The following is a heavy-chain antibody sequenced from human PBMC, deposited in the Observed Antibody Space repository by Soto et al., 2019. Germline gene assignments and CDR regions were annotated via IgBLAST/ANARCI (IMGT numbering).Heavy chain of an antibody. Sequence: XATLSLTCAVCGASIISGQWWTWFRQSPGKGLEWVGEIYESGITNYNPSLNGRLSISMDQSKNQFSLKLTSVTAADTALYFCARGFSMPDTSAKDPFYFYYGLNVCGQRTTVTVSS. J-gene: IGHJ6*02. CDR1: GASIISGQW. V-gene: IGHV4-4*01. CDR2: IYESGIT. CDR3: ARGFSMPDTSAKDPFYFYYGLNV. D-gene: IGHD2-2*01.